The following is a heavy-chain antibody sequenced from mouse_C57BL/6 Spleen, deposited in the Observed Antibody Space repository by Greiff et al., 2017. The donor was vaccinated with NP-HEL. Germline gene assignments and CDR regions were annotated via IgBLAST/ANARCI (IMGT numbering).Heavy chain of an antibody. CDR3: ARLGYGSSYGDYAMDY. V-gene: IGHV1-82*01. J-gene: IGHJ4*01. CDR2: IYPGDGDT. CDR1: GYAFSSSW. D-gene: IGHD1-1*01. Sequence: QVQLQQSGPELVKPGASVKISCKASGYAFSSSWMNWVKQRPGKGLEWIGRIYPGDGDTNYNGKFKGKATLTADKSSSTAYMQLSSLTSEDSAVXVSARLGYGSSYGDYAMDYWGQGTSVTVSS.